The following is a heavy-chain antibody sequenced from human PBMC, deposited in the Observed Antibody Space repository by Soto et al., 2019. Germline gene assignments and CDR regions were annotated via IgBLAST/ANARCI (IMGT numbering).Heavy chain of an antibody. CDR1: GFTFSSYG. CDR3: AKRGDYYDSSGYSEDYYYGMDV. D-gene: IGHD3-22*01. V-gene: IGHV3-30*18. J-gene: IGHJ6*02. Sequence: QVQLVESGGGVVQPGRSLRLSCAASGFTFSSYGMHWVRQAPGKGLEWVAVISYDGSNKYYADSVKGRFTISRDNSKNTLYLQMNSLRAEDTAVYYCAKRGDYYDSSGYSEDYYYGMDVWGQGTTVTVS. CDR2: ISYDGSNK.